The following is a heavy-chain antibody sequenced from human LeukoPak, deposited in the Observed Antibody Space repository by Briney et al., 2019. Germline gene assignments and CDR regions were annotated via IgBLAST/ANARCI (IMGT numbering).Heavy chain of an antibody. D-gene: IGHD3-22*01. V-gene: IGHV1-24*01. Sequence: GASVKVSCKVSGYMFTELSMHWVRQAPGKGLEWMGGFDPEDDEKMYAQKFQGRVTMTEDTSTDTAYMELSSLRSEDTAVYYCAAELSSGYFDYWGQGTLVTVFS. J-gene: IGHJ4*02. CDR1: GYMFTELS. CDR3: AAELSSGYFDY. CDR2: FDPEDDEK.